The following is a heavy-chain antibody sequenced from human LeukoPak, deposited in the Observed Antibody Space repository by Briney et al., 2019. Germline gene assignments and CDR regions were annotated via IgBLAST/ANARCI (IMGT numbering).Heavy chain of an antibody. Sequence: SQTLSLTCTVSGGSISSGGYYWSWIRQHPGKGLEWIGYIYYSGSTYYNPSLKSRVTISVDTSKNQFSLKLSSVTAADTAVYYCARDVMDPGSYYYYGMDVWGQGTTVTVSS. CDR1: GGSISSGGYY. V-gene: IGHV4-31*03. CDR2: IYYSGST. J-gene: IGHJ6*02. D-gene: IGHD2-21*01. CDR3: ARDVMDPGSYYYYGMDV.